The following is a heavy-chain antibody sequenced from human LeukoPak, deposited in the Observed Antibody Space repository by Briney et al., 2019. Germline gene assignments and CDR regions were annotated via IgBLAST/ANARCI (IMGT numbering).Heavy chain of an antibody. V-gene: IGHV5-10-1*01. CDR1: GYSFTAYW. CDR2: IDPYDSNT. J-gene: IGHJ5*02. CDR3: ARTGGYNYGPGDL. D-gene: IGHD5-18*01. Sequence: GESLKTSCRGSGYSFTAYWISWVRQMPGKGLEWMGRIDPYDSNTNFSPSFQGHVTISVDKSISTAYLQWSSLKASDTAMYYCARTGGYNYGPGDLWGQGTLVTVSS.